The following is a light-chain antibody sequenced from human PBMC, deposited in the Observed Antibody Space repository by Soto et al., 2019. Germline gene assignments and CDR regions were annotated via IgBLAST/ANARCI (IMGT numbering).Light chain of an antibody. V-gene: IGLV2-14*03. Sequence: QSALTQPASVSGSPGQSITISCTGTSSDVGGYNYVSWYQQLPGRVPKLIIYDVTNRPSGVSNRFSGSKSGNTASLTISGLQAEDEADYYCSSYTSTTNVVFGGGTQLTVL. CDR2: DVT. J-gene: IGLJ2*01. CDR3: SSYTSTTNVV. CDR1: SSDVGGYNY.